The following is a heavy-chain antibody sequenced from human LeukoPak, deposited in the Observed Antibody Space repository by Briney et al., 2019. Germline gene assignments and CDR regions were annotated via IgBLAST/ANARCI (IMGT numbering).Heavy chain of an antibody. Sequence: PGGSLRLSCAASQFTFSSYGMHWVRQAPGKGLEWVAFIRYDGSNKYYADSVKGRFTISRDNSKNTLYLHMNSLRAEDTAVYYCAKDRSSSSFLFDYWGQGTLVTVSS. V-gene: IGHV3-30*02. CDR3: AKDRSSSSFLFDY. J-gene: IGHJ4*02. D-gene: IGHD6-6*01. CDR2: IRYDGSNK. CDR1: QFTFSSYG.